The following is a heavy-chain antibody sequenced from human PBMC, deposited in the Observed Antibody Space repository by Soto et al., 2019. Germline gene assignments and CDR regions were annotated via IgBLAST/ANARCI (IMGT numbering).Heavy chain of an antibody. Sequence: EVQLLESGGGLVQPGGSLRLSCAASGFTFSSYAMSWVRQAPGKGLEWVSVISGSGASTYYADSVKGRFTISRDNSKKTLYLQMNSLRAEDTAVYYCSRRSSGWYFDYWGQGTLVTVSS. V-gene: IGHV3-23*01. D-gene: IGHD6-19*01. CDR2: ISGSGAST. J-gene: IGHJ4*02. CDR3: SRRSSGWYFDY. CDR1: GFTFSSYA.